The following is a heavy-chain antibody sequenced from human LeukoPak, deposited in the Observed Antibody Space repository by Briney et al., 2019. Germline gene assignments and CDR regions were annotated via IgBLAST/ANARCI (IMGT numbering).Heavy chain of an antibody. Sequence: GGSLRLSCAASGFTFSSYWMSWVRQAPGKGLEWVANIKQDGSEKYYVDSVKGRFTISRDNAKNSLYLQMNSLRAEDTAVYYCAKGRVRDGRDFDLWGCGILVTVSS. CDR1: GFTFSSYW. CDR2: IKQDGSEK. J-gene: IGHJ2*01. V-gene: IGHV3-7*01. D-gene: IGHD4-11*01. CDR3: AKGRVRDGRDFDL.